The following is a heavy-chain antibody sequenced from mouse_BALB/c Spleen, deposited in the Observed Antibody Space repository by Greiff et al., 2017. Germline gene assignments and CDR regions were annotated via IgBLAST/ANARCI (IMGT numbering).Heavy chain of an antibody. D-gene: IGHD3-1*01. Sequence: EVQLQESGPGLVKPSQSLSISCSVTGYSFTSCNYWYWNRQFQENKLEWIGYISYDGSNNYNQSLKNRTSITRDTSKNQFFLKLSSVTTEDTATYYCAREGDGRQDWGQGTTLTVSA. CDR1: GYSFTSCNY. CDR2: ISYDGSN. CDR3: AREGDGRQD. J-gene: IGHJ2*01. V-gene: IGHV3-6*02.